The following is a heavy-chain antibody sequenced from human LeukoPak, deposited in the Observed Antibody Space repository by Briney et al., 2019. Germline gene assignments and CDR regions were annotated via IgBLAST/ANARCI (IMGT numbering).Heavy chain of an antibody. CDR3: AKNGGAYCSSTSCYYFDY. CDR2: IYSGGST. CDR1: GLTVSSNY. V-gene: IGHV3-66*01. D-gene: IGHD2-2*01. Sequence: GGSLRLSCAASGLTVSSNYMSWVRQAPGKGLEWVSVIYSGGSTYYADSVKGRFTISRDNSKNTLYLQMNSLRAEDTAVYYCAKNGGAYCSSTSCYYFDYWGQGTLVTVSS. J-gene: IGHJ4*02.